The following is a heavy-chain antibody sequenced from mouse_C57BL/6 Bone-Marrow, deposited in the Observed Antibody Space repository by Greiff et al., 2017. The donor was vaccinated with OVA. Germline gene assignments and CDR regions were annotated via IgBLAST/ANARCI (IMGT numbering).Heavy chain of an antibody. CDR2: ISSGRSTI. Sequence: EVHLVESGGGLVKPGGSLKLPCAASGFTFSDYGMHWVRQAPEKGLEWVAYISSGRSTIYYADTVKGRFTNSRDNAKNTLFLQMTSLRSEDTAMYYCAKCSSPYYYAMDYWGQGTSVTVYS. V-gene: IGHV5-17*01. CDR3: AKCSSPYYYAMDY. D-gene: IGHD1-1*01. CDR1: GFTFSDYG. J-gene: IGHJ4*01.